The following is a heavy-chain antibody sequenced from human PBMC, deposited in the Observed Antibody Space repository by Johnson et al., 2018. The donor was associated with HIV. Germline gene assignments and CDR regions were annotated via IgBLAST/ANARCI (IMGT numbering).Heavy chain of an antibody. D-gene: IGHD1/OR15-1a*01. J-gene: IGHJ3*02. CDR2: MWFGGSNK. V-gene: IGHV3-33*01. CDR3: ARCRVGTSSMRGGGFDM. Sequence: VQLVESGGGVVQPGRALTLSCEASGFNFSTYGMHWVRQAPGKGLGGVAVMWFGGSNKYYLDAVTGRFTIYRDTSKNRLYLQMNSLRVEDTAVYYCARCRVGTSSMRGGGFDMWGQGTMVIVSS. CDR1: GFNFSTYG.